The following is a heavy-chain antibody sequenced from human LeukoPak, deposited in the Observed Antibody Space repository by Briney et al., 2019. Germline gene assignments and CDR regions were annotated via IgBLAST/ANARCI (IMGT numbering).Heavy chain of an antibody. Sequence: SETLSLTCAVYGGSFTSYYWTWIRQPPGKGLQWIGEINHSGSTSYNPSLKSRVTISVDTSKNQFSLTLSSVTAADTAVYYCATRPDIASTGPGWFDPWGQGTLVTVSS. CDR3: ATRPDIASTGPGWFDP. J-gene: IGHJ5*02. V-gene: IGHV4-34*01. D-gene: IGHD6-13*01. CDR1: GGSFTSYY. CDR2: INHSGST.